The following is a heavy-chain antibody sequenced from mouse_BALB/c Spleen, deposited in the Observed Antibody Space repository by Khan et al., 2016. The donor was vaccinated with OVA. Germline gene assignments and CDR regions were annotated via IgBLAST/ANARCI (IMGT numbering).Heavy chain of an antibody. CDR3: ARDDGNYVDVMDY. D-gene: IGHD2-1*01. CDR1: GFTLISYG. V-gene: IGHV2-9*02. CDR2: IWAGGST. Sequence: VELVESGPGLVAPSQSLSINCTVSGFTLISYGVHWVRQSPGKGLEWLGIIWAGGSTNYNSALMARLSISKDNSKSQVFLKMNSVQTDDTAMYYCARDDGNYVDVMDYWGQGTSVTVSS. J-gene: IGHJ4*01.